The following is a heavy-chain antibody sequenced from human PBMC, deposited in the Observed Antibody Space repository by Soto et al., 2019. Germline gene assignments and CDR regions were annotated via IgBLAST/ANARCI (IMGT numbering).Heavy chain of an antibody. CDR3: ARGLYSYGPSFFDY. Sequence: SETLSLTCTVSGGSISSGDYYWSWIRQPPGKGLEWIGYIYYSGSTYYNPSLKSRVTISVDTSKNQFSLKLSSVTAADTAVYYCARGLYSYGPSFFDYWGQGTLVTVSS. V-gene: IGHV4-30-4*01. CDR2: IYYSGST. J-gene: IGHJ4*02. CDR1: GGSISSGDYY. D-gene: IGHD5-18*01.